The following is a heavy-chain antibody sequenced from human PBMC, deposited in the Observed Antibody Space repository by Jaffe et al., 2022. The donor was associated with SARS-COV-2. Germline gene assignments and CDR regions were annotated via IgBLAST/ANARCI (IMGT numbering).Heavy chain of an antibody. D-gene: IGHD3-3*01. V-gene: IGHV3-7*01. CDR3: ARDWSLTFWSGYYSH. CDR2: IKEDGSEK. Sequence: EVQLVESGGGLVQPGGSLRLSCAASGFTFSSYWMTWVRQAPGKGLEWVANIKEDGSEKYYVDSVKGRFTISRDNAKNSLYLQMNSLRAEDTAVYYCARDWSLTFWSGYYSHWGQGTLVTVSS. J-gene: IGHJ1*01. CDR1: GFTFSSYW.